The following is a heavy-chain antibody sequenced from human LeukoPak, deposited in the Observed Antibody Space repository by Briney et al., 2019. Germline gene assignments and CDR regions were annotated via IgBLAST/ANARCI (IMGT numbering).Heavy chain of an antibody. V-gene: IGHV3-30*18. J-gene: IGHJ4*02. CDR2: ISYDGSSK. CDR1: GFTFSSYG. CDR3: VKEFGGYSYGAYFDY. D-gene: IGHD5-18*01. Sequence: PGRSLRLSCAASGFTFSSYGTQWVRQAPGKGLEWVAVISYDGSSKFYEDSVKGRFTISRDNSKNTLYLQMNSLRVEDTAVYYCVKEFGGYSYGAYFDYWGQGTLVTVSS.